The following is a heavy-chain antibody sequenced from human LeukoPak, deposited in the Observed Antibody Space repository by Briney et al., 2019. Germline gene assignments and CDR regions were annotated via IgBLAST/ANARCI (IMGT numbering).Heavy chain of an antibody. Sequence: SETLSLTCTLSGGSLTTGNDYWGWVRQPPGKGLEWIGSVYYSGDTYYNPSLKSRVTISVDTSKNQFSLRLRSVTAADTAVYYCAREDGYNMDDAFDIWGQGTMVSVSS. CDR3: AREDGYNMDDAFDI. D-gene: IGHD5-24*01. CDR2: VYYSGDT. CDR1: GGSLTTGNDY. J-gene: IGHJ3*02. V-gene: IGHV4-39*01.